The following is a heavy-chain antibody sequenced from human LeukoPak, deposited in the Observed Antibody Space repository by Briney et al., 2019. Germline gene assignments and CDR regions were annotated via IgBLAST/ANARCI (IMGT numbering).Heavy chain of an antibody. J-gene: IGHJ4*02. V-gene: IGHV4-4*07. Sequence: PSETLSLTCTVSGGSISSYYWSWIRQPAGEGLEWIGRIYSSGTTSYNPSLKSRVTISVDTSKNQFSLKLSSVTAADTAVYYCARGVGATTIYFDYWGQGTLVTVSS. CDR2: IYSSGTT. CDR1: GGSISSYY. D-gene: IGHD1-26*01. CDR3: ARGVGATTIYFDY.